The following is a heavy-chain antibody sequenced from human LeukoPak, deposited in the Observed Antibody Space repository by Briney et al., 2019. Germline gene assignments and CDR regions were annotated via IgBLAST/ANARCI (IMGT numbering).Heavy chain of an antibody. Sequence: PGGSLRLSCVASGFTFSSYELSWVRRAPGRGLEWVSYMRFRGSTIYYADSVKRRFNISRDNDKNSLYLQMNSLRAEDTAVYYCARGYSSYYPDAFDIWGQGTMVTVSS. CDR1: GFTFSSYE. CDR3: ARGYSSYYPDAFDI. CDR2: MRFRGSTI. D-gene: IGHD5-12*01. V-gene: IGHV3-48*03. J-gene: IGHJ3*02.